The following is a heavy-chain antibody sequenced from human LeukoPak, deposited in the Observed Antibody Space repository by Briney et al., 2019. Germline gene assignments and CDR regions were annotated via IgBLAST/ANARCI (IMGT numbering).Heavy chain of an antibody. Sequence: GGSLRLSCAASGFTVSSNYMSWVRQAPGKGLEWVSYISSSSSTIYYADSVKGRFTISRDNAKNSLYLQMNSLRDEDTAVYYCARDRYRNPYYYGMDVWGQGTTVTVSS. D-gene: IGHD1-26*01. V-gene: IGHV3-48*02. CDR2: ISSSSSTI. CDR3: ARDRYRNPYYYGMDV. CDR1: GFTVSSNY. J-gene: IGHJ6*02.